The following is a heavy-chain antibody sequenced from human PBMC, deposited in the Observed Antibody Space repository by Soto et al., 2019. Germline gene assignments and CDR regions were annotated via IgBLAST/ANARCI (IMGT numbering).Heavy chain of an antibody. CDR3: AKDYYDSSGYYYVYAFAI. CDR1: GFTFSSYA. CDR2: ISGSGGST. Sequence: VQLLESGGGLVQPGGSLRLSCAASGFTFSSYAMSWVRQAPGKGLEWVSAISGSGGSTYYADSVKGRFTISRDNSKNTLYLQMNSLRAEDTAVYYCAKDYYDSSGYYYVYAFAIWGQGTMVTVSS. V-gene: IGHV3-23*01. D-gene: IGHD3-22*01. J-gene: IGHJ3*02.